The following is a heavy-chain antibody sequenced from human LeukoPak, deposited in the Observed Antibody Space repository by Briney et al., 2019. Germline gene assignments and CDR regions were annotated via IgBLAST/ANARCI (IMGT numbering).Heavy chain of an antibody. V-gene: IGHV3-7*01. CDR2: IKQDGSEK. CDR3: AKDRGWAFDI. CDR1: GFTFSSYW. J-gene: IGHJ3*02. Sequence: GGSLRLSXAASGFTFSSYWMSWVRQAPGKGLEWVANIKQDGSEKYYVDSVKGRFTISRGNSKNTLYLQMNSLRAEDTSVYYCAKDRGWAFDIWGQGTMVTVSS. D-gene: IGHD5-24*01.